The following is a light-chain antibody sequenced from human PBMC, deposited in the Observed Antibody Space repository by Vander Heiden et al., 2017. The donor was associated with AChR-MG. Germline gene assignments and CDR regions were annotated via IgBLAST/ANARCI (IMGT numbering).Light chain of an antibody. CDR2: KDS. Sequence: SYELTQPPSVSVSPGQTARIPCSGDALPKQYAYWYQQKPGQAPVLVIYKDSERPSGIPERFSGSSSGTTVTLTISGVQAEDEADYYCQSAESSGTYVVFGGGTKLTVL. J-gene: IGLJ2*01. CDR1: ALPKQY. V-gene: IGLV3-25*03. CDR3: QSAESSGTYVV.